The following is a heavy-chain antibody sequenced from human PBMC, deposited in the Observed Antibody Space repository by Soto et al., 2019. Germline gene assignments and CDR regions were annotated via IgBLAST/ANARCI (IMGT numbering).Heavy chain of an antibody. CDR2: ISYDGSNK. J-gene: IGHJ6*02. D-gene: IGHD2-2*01. V-gene: IGHV3-30*03. CDR1: GFTFSSYG. Sequence: GGSLRLSCAASGFTFSSYGMHWVRQAPGKGLEWVAVISYDGSNKYYADSVKGRFTISRDNAENSVYLQMNSLRAGDTAVYYCARAGYDTSGYYFYAMDVWGPGTTVTVSS. CDR3: ARAGYDTSGYYFYAMDV.